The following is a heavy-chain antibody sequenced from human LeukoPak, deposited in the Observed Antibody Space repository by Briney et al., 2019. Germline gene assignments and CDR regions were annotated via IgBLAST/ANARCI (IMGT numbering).Heavy chain of an antibody. Sequence: GGSLRLSCAASGFTVSSNYMSWVRQAPGKGLEWVSVIYSGVSTYYADSVKGRFTISRDNSKNTLYLQINSLRAEDTAVYYCARERAELLWFGEYYYYGMDVWGQGTTVTVSS. CDR3: ARERAELLWFGEYYYYGMDV. CDR1: GFTVSSNY. CDR2: IYSGVST. D-gene: IGHD3-10*01. V-gene: IGHV3-53*01. J-gene: IGHJ6*02.